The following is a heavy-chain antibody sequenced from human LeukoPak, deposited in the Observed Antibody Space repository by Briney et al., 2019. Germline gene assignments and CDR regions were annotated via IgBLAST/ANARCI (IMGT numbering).Heavy chain of an antibody. Sequence: SETLSLTCTVSGGSISSYYWSWIRQPPGKGLEWIGYIYYSGSTNYNPSLKSRVTISVDTSKNQFSLKLSSVTAADTAVYYCAGNGGQYVTKVLGGPYYNSYVRNFWGQGTTFT. CDR2: IYYSGST. J-gene: IGHJ6*02. CDR3: AGNGGQYVTKVLGGPYYNSYVRNF. CDR1: GGSISSYY. D-gene: IGHD3-10*01. V-gene: IGHV4-59*01.